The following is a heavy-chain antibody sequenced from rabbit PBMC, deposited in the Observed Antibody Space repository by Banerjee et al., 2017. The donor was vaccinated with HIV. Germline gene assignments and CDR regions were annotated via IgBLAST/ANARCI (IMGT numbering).Heavy chain of an antibody. CDR1: GFSFSSSYD. V-gene: IGHV1S40*01. CDR3: ARAQSGAISYGFDL. D-gene: IGHD6-1*01. J-gene: IGHJ4*01. CDR2: IYGGWSGST. Sequence: EESGGDLVKPEGSLTLTCTASGFSFSSSYDMCWVRQAPGKGLEWIACIYGGWSGSTAYASWAKGRFTISKTSSTTVTLQMTSLTAADTATYFCARAQSGAISYGFDLWGPGTLVTVS.